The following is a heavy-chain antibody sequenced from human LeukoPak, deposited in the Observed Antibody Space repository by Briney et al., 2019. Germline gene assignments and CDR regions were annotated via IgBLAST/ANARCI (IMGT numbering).Heavy chain of an antibody. CDR1: GFTFSSYG. Sequence: GGSLRLSCAASGFTFSSYGMHWVRQAPGKGLEWVAVISYDGSNKYYADSVKGRFTISRDNSKNTLYLQMNSLRAEDTAVYYCAKFIGVRYSYGYGYWGQGTLVTVSS. CDR3: AKFIGVRYSYGYGY. CDR2: ISYDGSNK. D-gene: IGHD5-18*01. V-gene: IGHV3-30*18. J-gene: IGHJ4*02.